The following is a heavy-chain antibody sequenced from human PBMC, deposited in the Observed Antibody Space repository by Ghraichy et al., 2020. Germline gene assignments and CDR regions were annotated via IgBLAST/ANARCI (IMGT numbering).Heavy chain of an antibody. CDR2: INHSGST. J-gene: IGHJ3*02. Sequence: SQTLSLTCAVYGGSFSGYYWSWIRQPPGKGLEWIGEINHSGSTNYNPSLKSRVTISVDTSKNQFSLKLSSVTAADTAVYYCARISTYFGGVIVSFSRAFDIWGQGTMVTVSS. D-gene: IGHD3-16*02. V-gene: IGHV4-34*01. CDR3: ARISTYFGGVIVSFSRAFDI. CDR1: GGSFSGYY.